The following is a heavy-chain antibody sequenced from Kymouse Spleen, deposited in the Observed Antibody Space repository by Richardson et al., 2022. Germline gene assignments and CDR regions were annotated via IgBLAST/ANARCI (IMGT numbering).Heavy chain of an antibody. Sequence: QVQLVESGGGVVQPGRSLRLSCAASGFTFSSYGMHWVRQAPGKGLEWVAVIWYDGSNKYYADSVKGRFTISRDNSKNTLYLQMNSLRAEDTAVYYCARYYYGSGSSNWFDPWGQGTLVTVSS. CDR1: GFTFSSYG. CDR3: ARYYYGSGSSNWFDP. J-gene: IGHJ5*02. V-gene: IGHV3-33*01. D-gene: IGHD3-10*01. CDR2: IWYDGSNK.